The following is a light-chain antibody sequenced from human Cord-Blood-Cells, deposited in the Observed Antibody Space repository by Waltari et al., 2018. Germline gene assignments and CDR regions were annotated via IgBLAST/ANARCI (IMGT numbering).Light chain of an antibody. Sequence: EIQMTQSPSSLSASVGDRVPITCQASQDISNYLNWYQQKPGKAPKLLIYDASNLETGVPSRFSGSGSGTDFTFTISSLQPEDIATYYCQQYDNLPITFGQGTRLEIK. CDR2: DAS. J-gene: IGKJ5*01. CDR1: QDISNY. CDR3: QQYDNLPIT. V-gene: IGKV1-33*01.